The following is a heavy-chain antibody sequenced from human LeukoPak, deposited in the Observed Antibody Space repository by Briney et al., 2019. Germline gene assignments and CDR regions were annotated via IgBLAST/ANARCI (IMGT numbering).Heavy chain of an antibody. CDR2: ISYDGSNK. CDR3: PNYRDWYYFDY. Sequence: GGSLRLSCAAAGFTFSGYAMHWVRQAPGEGLEWVSDISYDGSNKYYADSVKGRFTISRDNSKNTLYLQMNSLRAEDTAVYYSPNYRDWYYFDYWGQAT. D-gene: IGHD5-24*01. J-gene: IGHJ4*02. CDR1: GFTFSGYA. V-gene: IGHV3-33*05.